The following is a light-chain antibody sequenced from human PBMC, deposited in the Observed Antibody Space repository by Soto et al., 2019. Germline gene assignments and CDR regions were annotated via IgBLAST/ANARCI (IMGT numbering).Light chain of an antibody. Sequence: QSALTQPASVSGSPGQSVTISCTGTSSDVGGYNYVSWYQQHPGKAPKLMIYDVSNRPSGVSNRFSGSKSGNTASLTISGLQAEDEADYYCNSYTGSSTLGVVFGGGTQLTVL. J-gene: IGLJ2*01. CDR3: NSYTGSSTLGVV. CDR1: SSDVGGYNY. V-gene: IGLV2-14*01. CDR2: DVS.